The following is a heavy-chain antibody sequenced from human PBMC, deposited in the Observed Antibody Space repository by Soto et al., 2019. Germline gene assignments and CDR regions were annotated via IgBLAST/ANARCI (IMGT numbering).Heavy chain of an antibody. D-gene: IGHD6-13*01. CDR1: CGSISSYY. V-gene: IGHV4-59*01. CDR2: IYYSGST. CDR3: ARDGGLYSSSWYGWFDP. J-gene: IGHJ5*02. Sequence: SETLSLTCTVSCGSISSYYWSWIRQPPGKGLEWIGYIYYSGSTNYNPSLKSRVTISVDTSKNQFSLKLSSVTAADTAVYYCARDGGLYSSSWYGWFDPWGQGTLVTVSS.